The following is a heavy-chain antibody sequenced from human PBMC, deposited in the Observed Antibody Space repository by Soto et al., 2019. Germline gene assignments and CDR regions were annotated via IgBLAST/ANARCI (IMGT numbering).Heavy chain of an antibody. Sequence: SETLSLTCTVSGGSISSGGYYWSWIRQHPGKGLEWIGYIYYSGSTYYNPSLKSRVTISVDTSKNQFSLKLSSVTAADTAVYYCARDPVTAADYFDYWGLGTLVTVSS. CDR3: ARDPVTAADYFDY. D-gene: IGHD6-13*01. V-gene: IGHV4-31*03. CDR2: IYYSGST. CDR1: GGSISSGGYY. J-gene: IGHJ4*02.